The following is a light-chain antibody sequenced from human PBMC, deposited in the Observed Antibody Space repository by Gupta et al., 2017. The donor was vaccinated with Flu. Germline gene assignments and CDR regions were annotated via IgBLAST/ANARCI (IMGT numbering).Light chain of an antibody. CDR3: LQDYNYPRT. Sequence: PSSLSASVGDRVTITCRASQGIRSDLGWYQQKPGKAPKLLIYAASSLQSGVPSRFSGSGSGTDFTLTISSLQPEDFATYYCLQDYNYPRTFGQGTKVEIK. J-gene: IGKJ1*01. V-gene: IGKV1-6*01. CDR2: AAS. CDR1: QGIRSD.